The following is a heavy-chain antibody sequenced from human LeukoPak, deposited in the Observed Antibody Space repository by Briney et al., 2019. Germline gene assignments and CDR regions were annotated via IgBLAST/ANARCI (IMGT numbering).Heavy chain of an antibody. V-gene: IGHV1-2*02. CDR1: GYTFTGYY. CDR3: ARGIVGATTGD. CDR2: INPNSGDT. J-gene: IGHJ4*02. D-gene: IGHD1-26*01. Sequence: GASVKVSCKASGYTFTGYYMHWVRQAPGQGLEWMGWINPNSGDTNYAQKFQGRVTMTRDTSISTAYMELSRLRSDDTAVYYCARGIVGATTGDWGQGTLVTVSS.